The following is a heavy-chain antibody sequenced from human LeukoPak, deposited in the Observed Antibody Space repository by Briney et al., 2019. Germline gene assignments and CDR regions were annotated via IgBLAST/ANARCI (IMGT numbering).Heavy chain of an antibody. CDR1: GLTFNTYA. J-gene: IGHJ2*01. Sequence: PGGSLRLSCAASGLTFNTYAMSWVRQAPGKGVQWVSTVSGSGAGTFYGDSVKGRFTISRDNSNNTLFLQMNSLSADDTAVYFRAKGPRTGLRYWYFDLWGRGSLVTVSS. D-gene: IGHD2-21*02. CDR2: VSGSGAGT. V-gene: IGHV3-23*01. CDR3: AKGPRTGLRYWYFDL.